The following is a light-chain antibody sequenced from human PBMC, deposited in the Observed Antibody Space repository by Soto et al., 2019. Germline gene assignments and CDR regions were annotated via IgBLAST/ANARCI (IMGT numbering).Light chain of an antibody. CDR3: QQYGYKPRT. J-gene: IGKJ1*01. V-gene: IGKV3-20*01. CDR2: GAS. CDR1: QSVRSN. Sequence: VMTQSAGAQSVSTGDWGILSSRASQSVRSNLAWYQQRPGQAPRLLIYGASSRATGIPDRFSGSGSGTDFTLTISRLEPEDFAVYYCQQYGYKPRTFGHGAKVDI.